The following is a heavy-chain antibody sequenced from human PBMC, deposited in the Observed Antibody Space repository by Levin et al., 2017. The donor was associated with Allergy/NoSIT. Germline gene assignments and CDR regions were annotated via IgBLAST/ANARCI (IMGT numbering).Heavy chain of an antibody. D-gene: IGHD3-22*01. CDR1: GGSISSGGYS. V-gene: IGHV4-30-2*01. CDR2: IHHSGST. CDR3: ARVNYDSSGYYYFDY. Sequence: LRLSCAVSGGSISSGGYSWSWIRQPPGKGLEWIGYIHHSGSTYYNPSLKSRVTISVDRSKNQFSLKLSSVTAADTAVYYCARVNYDSSGYYYFDYWGQGTLVTVSS. J-gene: IGHJ4*02.